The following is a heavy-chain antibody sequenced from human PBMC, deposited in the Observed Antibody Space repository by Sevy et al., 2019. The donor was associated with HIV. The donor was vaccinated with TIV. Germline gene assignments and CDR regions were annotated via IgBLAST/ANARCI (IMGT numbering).Heavy chain of an antibody. CDR2: NYYSGDT. V-gene: IGHV4-39*01. CDR3: ARHRAYCSDGSCYSPWYFDL. D-gene: IGHD2-15*01. J-gene: IGHJ2*01. CDR1: GGSISGSNYY. Sequence: SETLSLTCIVSGGSISGSNYYWGWVRQSPGKGPEWIGSNYYSGDTYYNPSLKSRVTISVDTSKNQFSVNLNSMTAAETAVYYCARHRAYCSDGSCYSPWYFDLWGRGTLVTVSS.